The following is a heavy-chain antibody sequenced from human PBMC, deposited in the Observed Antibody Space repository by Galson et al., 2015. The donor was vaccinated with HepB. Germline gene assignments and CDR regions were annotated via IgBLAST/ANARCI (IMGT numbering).Heavy chain of an antibody. CDR1: GFTFSNAW. Sequence: SLRLSCAASGFTFSNAWMSWVRQAPGKGLEWIGRIKKKADGGTTDYAAPVRGRFSISRDDSQNTLYLQMNSLKTEDTAVYYCTTWFGGDIPWGQGSLVTVSS. J-gene: IGHJ5*02. CDR2: IKKKADGGTT. CDR3: TTWFGGDIP. D-gene: IGHD3-10*01. V-gene: IGHV3-15*01.